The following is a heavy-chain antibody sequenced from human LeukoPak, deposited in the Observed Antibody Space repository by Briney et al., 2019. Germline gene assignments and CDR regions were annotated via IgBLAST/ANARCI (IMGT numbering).Heavy chain of an antibody. V-gene: IGHV3-74*01. Sequence: GGSLRLSCAASGFTFRTYGMHWVRQAPGKGLVWVSGIYRDGSTTTYADSVKGRFTISRDNAKNTLYLQMNGLRAEDTAVYFCVRDRGYSTFDYWGQGTLVTVSS. CDR1: GFTFRTYG. D-gene: IGHD3-22*01. CDR2: IYRDGSTT. CDR3: VRDRGYSTFDY. J-gene: IGHJ4*02.